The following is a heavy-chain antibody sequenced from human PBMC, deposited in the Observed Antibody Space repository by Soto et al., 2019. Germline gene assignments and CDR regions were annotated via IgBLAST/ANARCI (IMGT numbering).Heavy chain of an antibody. CDR2: INPNSGGT. D-gene: IGHD3-9*01. Sequence: ASLKVSCKASGYTFTGYYTHWARQAPGQGLEWMGWINPNSGGTNYAQKFQGRVTMTRDTSISTAYMELSRLRSDDTAVYYCERGPRRLVPNWFDPWGQGTLVTVSS. CDR3: ERGPRRLVPNWFDP. V-gene: IGHV1-2*02. CDR1: GYTFTGYY. J-gene: IGHJ5*02.